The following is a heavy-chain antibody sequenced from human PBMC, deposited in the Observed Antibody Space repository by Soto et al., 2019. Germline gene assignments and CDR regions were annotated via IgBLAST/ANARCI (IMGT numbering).Heavy chain of an antibody. CDR2: ITSGDTT. J-gene: IGHJ5*01. CDR1: GFTFSSHS. CDR3: AKLIES. V-gene: IGHV3-23*01. Sequence: EVQLLESGGGLVQPGGSLRLSCAASGFTFSSHSMSWVRQAPGKGLEWVSTITSGDTTYYADSVKGRFTISRDNSKNTLYLQMNSLRAEDTAIYYCAKLIESWSQGTLVTVSS.